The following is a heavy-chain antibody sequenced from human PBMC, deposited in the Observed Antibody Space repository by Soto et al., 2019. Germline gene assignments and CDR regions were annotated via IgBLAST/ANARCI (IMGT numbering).Heavy chain of an antibody. J-gene: IGHJ4*02. CDR2: ISAYNGNT. D-gene: IGHD3-9*01. V-gene: IGHV1-18*01. CDR1: GYTFTSYG. Sequence: GASVKVSCKASGYTFTSYGISWVRQAPGQGLEWMGWISAYNGNTNYAQKLQGRITMTTDTSTSTAYMELRSLRSDDTAVYYCARKYYDILTSPFDYWGQGTLVTVSP. CDR3: ARKYYDILTSPFDY.